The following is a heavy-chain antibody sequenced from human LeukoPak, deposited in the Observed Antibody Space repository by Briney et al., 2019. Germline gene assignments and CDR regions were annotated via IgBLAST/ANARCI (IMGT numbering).Heavy chain of an antibody. CDR1: GDTFSSYA. D-gene: IGHD2-2*01. J-gene: IGHJ5*02. Sequence: SVTVSFKASGDTFSSYAISWVRQAPGQGLEWMGGIVPIFGITKYAQSLQGRVTITTDESTSTAYMELNSLRSDDTAVYYCARGRSGIPAATYNWFDPWGQGTLVTVSS. V-gene: IGHV1-69*05. CDR2: IVPIFGIT. CDR3: ARGRSGIPAATYNWFDP.